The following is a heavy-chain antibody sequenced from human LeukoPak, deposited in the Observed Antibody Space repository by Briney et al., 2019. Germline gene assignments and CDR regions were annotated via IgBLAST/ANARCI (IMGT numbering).Heavy chain of an antibody. CDR2: IGSSDSTT. V-gene: IGHV3-48*03. CDR3: ARDIGFGESTGDAFDI. J-gene: IGHJ3*02. Sequence: PGGSLRLSCVGSGFTFSSYEMNWVRQAPGKGLEWLSYIGSSDSTTHYADSVKGRFTISRDNAKNSLYLQMNSLRAEDTAVYYCARDIGFGESTGDAFDIWGQGTMVTVSS. D-gene: IGHD3-10*01. CDR1: GFTFSSYE.